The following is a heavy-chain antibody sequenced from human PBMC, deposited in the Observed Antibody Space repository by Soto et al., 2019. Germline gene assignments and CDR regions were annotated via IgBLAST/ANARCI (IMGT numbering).Heavy chain of an antibody. D-gene: IGHD3-22*01. CDR3: ARSYYDSSGYSDFDY. Sequence: PVGSLRLSCAASGFTFSSYSMNWVRQAPGKGLEWVSYISSSSSTIYYADSVKGRFTISRDNAKNSLYLQMNSLRAEDTAVYYCARSYYDSSGYSDFDYWGQGTLVTVSS. CDR1: GFTFSSYS. J-gene: IGHJ4*02. CDR2: ISSSSSTI. V-gene: IGHV3-48*01.